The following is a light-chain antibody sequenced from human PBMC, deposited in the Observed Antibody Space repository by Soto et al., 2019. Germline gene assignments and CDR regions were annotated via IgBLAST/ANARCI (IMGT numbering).Light chain of an antibody. CDR1: SSNIGSSP. CDR2: NSY. V-gene: IGLV1-44*01. CDR3: AAWDGSLNGYV. Sequence: QSALTQPPSASGTPGQRVTISCSGSSSNIGSSPVNWYQQLPGTAPKLLIYNSYQRPSGVPDRFSGSKSGTSASLAVSGLQSEDDADYYCAAWDGSLNGYVFGTGTKVTVL. J-gene: IGLJ1*01.